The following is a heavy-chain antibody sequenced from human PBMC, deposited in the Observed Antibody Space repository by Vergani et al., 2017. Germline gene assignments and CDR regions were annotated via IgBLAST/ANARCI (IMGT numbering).Heavy chain of an antibody. V-gene: IGHV4-59*01. D-gene: IGHD3-3*01. Sequence: QVQLQESGPGLVTPSETLSLTCTVSGGSISSYYWSWIRQPPGKGLEWIGYIYYSGSTNYNPSLKSRVTISVDTSKNQFSLKLSSVTAADTAVYYCARIPAGFGVATYYYYYMDVWGKGTTVTVSS. CDR1: GGSISSYY. J-gene: IGHJ6*03. CDR2: IYYSGST. CDR3: ARIPAGFGVATYYYYYMDV.